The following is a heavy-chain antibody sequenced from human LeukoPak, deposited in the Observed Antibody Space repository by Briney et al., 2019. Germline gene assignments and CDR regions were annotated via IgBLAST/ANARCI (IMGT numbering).Heavy chain of an antibody. V-gene: IGHV4-59*11. D-gene: IGHD3-3*01. CDR2: IYYSGST. J-gene: IGHJ3*02. Sequence: SETLSLTCTVSGGSISSHYWSWIRQPPGKGLEWIGYIYYSGSTNYNPSLKSRVTISVDTSKSQFSLKLSSVTAADTAVYYCARAGSGDAFDIWGQGTMVTVSS. CDR1: GGSISSHY. CDR3: ARAGSGDAFDI.